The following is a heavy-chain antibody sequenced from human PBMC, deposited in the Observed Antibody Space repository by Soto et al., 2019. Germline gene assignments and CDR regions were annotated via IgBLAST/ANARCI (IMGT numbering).Heavy chain of an antibody. V-gene: IGHV4-31*03. J-gene: IGHJ6*02. CDR2: IYYSGST. Sequence: KTSETLSLTCTVSGGSISSGGYYWSWIRQHPGKGLEWIGYIYYSGSTYYNPSLKSRVTISVDTSKNQFSLKLSSVTAADTAVYYCARGSAYYDILTGYYPYGMDVWGQGTTVTVSS. CDR3: ARGSAYYDILTGYYPYGMDV. CDR1: GGSISSGGYY. D-gene: IGHD3-9*01.